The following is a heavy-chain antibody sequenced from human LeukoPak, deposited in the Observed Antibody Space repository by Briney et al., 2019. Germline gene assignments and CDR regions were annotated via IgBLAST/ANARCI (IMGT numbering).Heavy chain of an antibody. CDR3: ARVGRDFGGDCYSN. V-gene: IGHV1-2*02. CDR2: TNGNTGST. Sequence: GASVKVSCKTSGYTFTGYYIHWGRQAPGQGLEWMGWTNGNTGSTNYAQKFQDRVAMTRDTSISTAYMDLNRLRAADTAVYFCARVGRDFGGDCYSNWGQGTLVTVSS. D-gene: IGHD2-21*02. CDR1: GYTFTGYY. J-gene: IGHJ4*02.